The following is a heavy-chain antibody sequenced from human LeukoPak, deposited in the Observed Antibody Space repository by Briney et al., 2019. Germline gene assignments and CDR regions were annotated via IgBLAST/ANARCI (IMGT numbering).Heavy chain of an antibody. V-gene: IGHV3-66*02. CDR2: IYSGGST. J-gene: IGHJ4*02. D-gene: IGHD7-27*01. CDR1: GFTVSSNY. CDR3: ASAGETPFDY. Sequence: HPGGSLRLSCAASGFTVSSNYMSWVRQAPGKGLEWVSAIYSGGSTYYADSVKGRFTISRDNSKNTLYLQMNSLRAEDTAVYYCASAGETPFDYWGQGTLVTVSS.